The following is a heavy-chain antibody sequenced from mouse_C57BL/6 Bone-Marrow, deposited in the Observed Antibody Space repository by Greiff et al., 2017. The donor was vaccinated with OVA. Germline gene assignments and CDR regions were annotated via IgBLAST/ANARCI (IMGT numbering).Heavy chain of an antibody. CDR1: GFTFSDYY. V-gene: IGHV5-16*01. Sequence: EVKPMESEGGLVQPGSSMKLSCTASGFTFSDYYMAWVRQVPEKGLEWVANINYDGSSTYYLDSLKSRFIISRDNAKNILYLQMSSLKSEDTATYYCARGGWDWYFDVWGTGTTVTVSS. CDR3: ARGGWDWYFDV. CDR2: INYDGSST. D-gene: IGHD3-3*01. J-gene: IGHJ1*03.